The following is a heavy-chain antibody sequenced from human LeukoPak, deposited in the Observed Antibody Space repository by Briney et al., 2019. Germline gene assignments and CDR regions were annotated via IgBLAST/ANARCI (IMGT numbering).Heavy chain of an antibody. V-gene: IGHV4-34*01. CDR3: ARVGVSHEYYYYMDV. J-gene: IGHJ6*03. D-gene: IGHD5/OR15-5a*01. CDR2: INHSGST. CDR1: GGSFSGYY. Sequence: SETLSLTCAVYGGSFSGYYWSWIRQPPGKGLEWIGEINHSGSTNYNPSLKSRVTISVDTSKNQFSLKLSSVTVADTAVYYCARVGVSHEYYYYMDVWGKGTTVTVSS.